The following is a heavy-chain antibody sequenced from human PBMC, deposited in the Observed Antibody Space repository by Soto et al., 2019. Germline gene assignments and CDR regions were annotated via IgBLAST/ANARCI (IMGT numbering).Heavy chain of an antibody. CDR1: GGSFSGYY. CDR3: ALFKVNQLAHDY. Sequence: SETLSLTCAVYGGSFSGYYWSWIRQPPGKGLEWIGEINHSGSTNYNPSLKSRVTISVDTSKNQFSLKLSSVTAADTAVYYCALFKVNQLAHDYWGQGTLVTVSS. CDR2: INHSGST. V-gene: IGHV4-34*01. J-gene: IGHJ4*02. D-gene: IGHD2-2*01.